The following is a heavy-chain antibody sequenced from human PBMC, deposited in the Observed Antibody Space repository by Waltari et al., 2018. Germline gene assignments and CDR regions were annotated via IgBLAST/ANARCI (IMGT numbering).Heavy chain of an antibody. V-gene: IGHV3-73*01. CDR3: LGYSYGPARIDY. CDR2: IRSKANSYAT. CDR1: GFTFSGSA. D-gene: IGHD5-18*01. J-gene: IGHJ4*02. Sequence: EVQLVESGGGLVQPGGSLKLSCTASGFTFSGSAMHWVRQASGKGLEWVGRIRSKANSYATAYAASVKGRFTISRDDSKNTAYLQMNSLKTEDTAVYYCLGYSYGPARIDYWGQGTLVTVSS.